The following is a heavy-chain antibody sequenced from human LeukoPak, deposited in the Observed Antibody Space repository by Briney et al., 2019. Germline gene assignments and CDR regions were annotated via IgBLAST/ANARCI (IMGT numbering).Heavy chain of an antibody. CDR1: RFTFSSYA. J-gene: IGHJ4*02. CDR3: ARSNLGQLDY. CDR2: ISYDGSNK. D-gene: IGHD1-14*01. V-gene: IGHV3-30*04. Sequence: GRSLRLSRAASRFTFSSYAMHGVRQAPAKGLAWVAVISYDGSNKYYADSVKGRFTISRDNSKNTLYLQMNSLRAEDTAVYYCARSNLGQLDYWGQGTLVSVSS.